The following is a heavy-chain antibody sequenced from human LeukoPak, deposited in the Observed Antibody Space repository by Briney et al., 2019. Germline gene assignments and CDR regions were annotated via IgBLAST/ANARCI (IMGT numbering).Heavy chain of an antibody. CDR1: GYTFTGYY. V-gene: IGHV1-2*06. CDR2: INPNSGGT. CDR3: ARARQSYYYYYGMDV. Sequence: ASVKVSCKASGYTFTGYYMHWVRQAPVQGLEWMGRINPNSGGTNYAQKFQGRVTMTRDTSISTAYMELSRLRSDDTAVYYCARARQSYYYYYGMDVWGQGTTVTVSS. J-gene: IGHJ6*02.